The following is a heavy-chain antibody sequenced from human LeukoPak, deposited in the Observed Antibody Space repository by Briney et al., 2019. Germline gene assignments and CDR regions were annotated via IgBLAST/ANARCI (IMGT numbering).Heavy chain of an antibody. J-gene: IGHJ4*02. CDR1: GYTFTSYD. CDR2: MNPNSGNT. D-gene: IGHD2-15*01. CDR3: ARGSMLGCSGDSCYSY. V-gene: IGHV1-8*01. Sequence: ASVTVSCKASGYTFTSYDINWVRRATGQGLEWMGWMNPNSGNTGYAQKFQGRVTMTRNTSISTAYMELSSLRSEDTAVYYCARGSMLGCSGDSCYSYWGQGTLVTVSS.